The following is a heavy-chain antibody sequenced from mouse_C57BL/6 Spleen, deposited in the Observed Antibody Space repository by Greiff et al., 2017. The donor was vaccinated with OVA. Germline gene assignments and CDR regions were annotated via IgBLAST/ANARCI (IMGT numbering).Heavy chain of an antibody. CDR1: GYTFTDYY. Sequence: EVQLQQSGPELVKPGASVKISCKASGYTFTDYYMNWVKQRPGQSLEWIGVINPNYGTTSYNQKFKGKATLTVDQSSSTAYMQLNSLTSEDSAVYYCSLIANLHFDDWGQGTTLTVSS. J-gene: IGHJ2*01. CDR2: INPNYGTT. V-gene: IGHV1-39*01. CDR3: SLIANLHFDD. D-gene: IGHD4-1*01.